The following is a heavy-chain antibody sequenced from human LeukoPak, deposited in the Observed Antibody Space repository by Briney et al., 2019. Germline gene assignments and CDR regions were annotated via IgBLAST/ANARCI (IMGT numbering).Heavy chain of an antibody. D-gene: IGHD3-22*01. CDR1: GGSISSYY. V-gene: IGHV4-59*01. Sequence: SETLSLTCTVSGGSISSYYWSWIRQPPGKGLEWIGYIYYSGSTNYNPSLKSRVTISVDTSKNQFSLKLSSVTAADTAEYYCARDTTYYYDSSGYYYVGYFDYWGQGTLVTVSS. CDR2: IYYSGST. CDR3: ARDTTYYYDSSGYYYVGYFDY. J-gene: IGHJ4*02.